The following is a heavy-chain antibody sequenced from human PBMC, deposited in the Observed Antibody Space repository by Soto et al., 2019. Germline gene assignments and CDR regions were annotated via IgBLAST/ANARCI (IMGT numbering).Heavy chain of an antibody. V-gene: IGHV4-39*01. D-gene: IGHD2-21*02. J-gene: IGHJ4*02. CDR1: GGSISSSSYY. Sequence: PSETLSLTCTVSGGSISSSSYYWGWIRQPPGKGLEWIGSIYYSGSTYYNPSLKSRVTISVDTSKNQFSLKLSSVTAADTAVYYCALPGTPYCGGDCYSFDYWGQGTLVTVSS. CDR2: IYYSGST. CDR3: ALPGTPYCGGDCYSFDY.